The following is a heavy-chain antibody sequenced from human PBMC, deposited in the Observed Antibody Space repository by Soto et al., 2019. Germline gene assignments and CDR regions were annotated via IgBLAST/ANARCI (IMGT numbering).Heavy chain of an antibody. V-gene: IGHV4-34*01. CDR2: INYRGST. D-gene: IGHD3-3*01. J-gene: IGHJ6*02. CDR1: GGSFTGYY. Sequence: SETLSLTCAVYGGSFTGYYWTWIRQTPGKRLEWIGEINYRGSTYYNPSLESRVTMAVDTSKNQFSLKLTSVTAADTAVYFCVRGQPHRITIFEVVIRSYDYGMDVWGPGTTVTVSS. CDR3: VRGQPHRITIFEVVIRSYDYGMDV.